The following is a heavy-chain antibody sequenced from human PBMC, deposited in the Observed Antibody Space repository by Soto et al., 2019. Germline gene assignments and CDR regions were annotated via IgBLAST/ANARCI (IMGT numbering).Heavy chain of an antibody. Sequence: EVQLVESGGGLVQPGRSLRLSCAASGFTFDDYAMHWVRQAPGKGLGWVSGISWNSGSIGYADSVKGRFTISRDNAKNSLYLQMISLRDEDTDLYYCAKGGQLLVEGGGYWGQGTLVTVSS. CDR3: AKGGQLLVEGGGY. D-gene: IGHD2-2*01. V-gene: IGHV3-9*01. CDR2: ISWNSGSI. CDR1: GFTFDDYA. J-gene: IGHJ4*02.